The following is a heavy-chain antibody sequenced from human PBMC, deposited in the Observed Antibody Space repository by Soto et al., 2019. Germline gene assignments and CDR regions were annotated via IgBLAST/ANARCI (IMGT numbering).Heavy chain of an antibody. V-gene: IGHV4-59*08. CDR2: IYYSGST. CDR1: GGSISSYY. J-gene: IGHJ4*02. CDR3: ARLYGVYSGYEILDY. D-gene: IGHD5-12*01. Sequence: SETLSLTCTVSGGSISSYYWSWLRQPPGKGLEWIGYIYYSGSTNYNPSLKSRVTISVDTSKNQFSLKLSSVTAADTAVYYCARLYGVYSGYEILDYWGQGTLVTVS.